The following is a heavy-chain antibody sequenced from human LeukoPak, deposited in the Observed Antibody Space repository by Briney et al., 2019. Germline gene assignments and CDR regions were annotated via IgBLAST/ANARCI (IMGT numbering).Heavy chain of an antibody. V-gene: IGHV3-23*01. J-gene: IGHJ6*03. CDR1: GFTFSSYA. Sequence: PGGSLTLFCAASGFTFSSYAMTWVRQAPGKGLVGGPSIRDSEGKTYYAVSVKGRCTISRDNSKNTLHLQMNSLRAEDTAVYYCAKDLHKTASFGVVITRNYYYYMDVWGKGTTVTVSS. CDR2: IRDSEGKT. D-gene: IGHD3-3*01. CDR3: AKDLHKTASFGVVITRNYYYYMDV.